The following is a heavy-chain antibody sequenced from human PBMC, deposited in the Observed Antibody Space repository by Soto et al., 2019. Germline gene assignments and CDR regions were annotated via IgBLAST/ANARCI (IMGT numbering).Heavy chain of an antibody. CDR3: ARNWATALINWFDP. CDR1: GGSISSSSYY. D-gene: IGHD5-18*01. J-gene: IGHJ5*02. CDR2: IYYSGST. Sequence: SETLSLTCTVSGGSISSSSYYWGWIRQPPGKGLEWIGSIYYSGSTYYNPSLKSRVTISVDTSKNQFSLKLSSVTAADTAVYYCARNWATALINWFDPWGQGTLVTVSS. V-gene: IGHV4-39*01.